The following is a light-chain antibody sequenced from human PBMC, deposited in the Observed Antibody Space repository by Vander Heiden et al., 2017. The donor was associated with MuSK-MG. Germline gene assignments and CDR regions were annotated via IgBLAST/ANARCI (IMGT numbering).Light chain of an antibody. CDR2: GAS. CDR3: QQYGSSPPIFS. CDR1: QSVSSSY. Sequence: EIVLTQSPGTLSLSPGERATLSCRASQSVSSSYLAWYQQKPGQAPRLLIYGASSRATGIPDRFSGSGSGTDFTLTISRLEPEDFAVYYCQQYGSSPPIFSFGSETKVDIK. J-gene: IGKJ3*01. V-gene: IGKV3-20*01.